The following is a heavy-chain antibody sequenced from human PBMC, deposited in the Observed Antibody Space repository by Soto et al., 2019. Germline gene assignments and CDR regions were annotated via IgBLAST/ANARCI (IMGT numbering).Heavy chain of an antibody. D-gene: IGHD2-15*01. CDR2: ISYDGSNK. CDR1: GFTFSSYA. V-gene: IGHV3-30-3*01. Sequence: QVQLVESGGGVVQPGRSLRLSCAASGFTFSSYAMHWVRQAPGKGLEWVAVISYDGSNKYYADSVKGRITISRDNSKNTLYLQMNSLRAEDTAVYYCARDKFPVVVAEGDYGMDVWGQGTTVTVSS. J-gene: IGHJ6*02. CDR3: ARDKFPVVVAEGDYGMDV.